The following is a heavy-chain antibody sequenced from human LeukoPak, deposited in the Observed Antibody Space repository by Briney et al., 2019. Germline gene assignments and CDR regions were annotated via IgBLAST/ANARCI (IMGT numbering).Heavy chain of an antibody. J-gene: IGHJ5*02. Sequence: GGSLRLSCVVSGFTFSSYAMSWVRQAPGKGLEWVSYISYSGSTTSYADSAKGRFTISRDNAKNSLYLQMNSLRAEDTAVYYCARAGPPAFDPWGQGTLVTVSS. CDR3: ARAGPPAFDP. V-gene: IGHV3-48*03. CDR1: GFTFSSYA. CDR2: ISYSGSTT.